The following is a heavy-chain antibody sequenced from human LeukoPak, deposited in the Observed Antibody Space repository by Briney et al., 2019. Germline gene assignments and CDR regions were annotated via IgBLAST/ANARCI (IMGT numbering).Heavy chain of an antibody. Sequence: SVKLSCKASGGTFSSYAISWVRQAPGQGLEWMGGIIPIFGTANYAQKFQGRVTITAAESTSTAYMELSSLRSEDTAVYYCARESYDSSGYYPNTYYYYGMDVWGRGTTVTVSS. CDR1: GGTFSSYA. V-gene: IGHV1-69*13. D-gene: IGHD3-22*01. CDR2: IIPIFGTA. J-gene: IGHJ6*02. CDR3: ARESYDSSGYYPNTYYYYGMDV.